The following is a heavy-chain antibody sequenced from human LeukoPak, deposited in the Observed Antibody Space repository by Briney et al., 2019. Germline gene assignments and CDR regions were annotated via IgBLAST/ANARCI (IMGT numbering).Heavy chain of an antibody. Sequence: ASVKVSCKASGYTFTSYGISWVRQAPGQGLEWMGWISAKNGNTNYAQKLQGRVTMTTDTSTSTAYMELRSLRSDDAAVYYCARDTEWEKNPDYFDYWGQGTLVTVSS. D-gene: IGHD1-26*01. V-gene: IGHV1-18*01. CDR2: ISAKNGNT. CDR3: ARDTEWEKNPDYFDY. J-gene: IGHJ4*02. CDR1: GYTFTSYG.